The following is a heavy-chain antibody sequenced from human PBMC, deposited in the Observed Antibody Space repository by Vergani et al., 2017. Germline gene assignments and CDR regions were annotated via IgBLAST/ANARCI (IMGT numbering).Heavy chain of an antibody. D-gene: IGHD6-13*01. CDR1: GFTFSSYG. Sequence: QVQLVESGGGVVQPGRSLRLSCAASGFTFSSYGMHWVRQAPGKGLEWVAVISYDGSNKYYADSVKGRFTISRDNSKNTLYLQMNSLRAEDTAVYYCAKNAPDSSSWYGVLDGQGYYYYGMDVWGQGTTVTVSS. CDR3: AKNAPDSSSWYGVLDGQGYYYYGMDV. V-gene: IGHV3-30*18. J-gene: IGHJ6*02. CDR2: ISYDGSNK.